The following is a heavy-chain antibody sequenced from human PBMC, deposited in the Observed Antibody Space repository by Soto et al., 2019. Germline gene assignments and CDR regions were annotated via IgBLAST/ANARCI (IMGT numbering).Heavy chain of an antibody. Sequence: GASVKVSCKASGYTFTTYGVSWARQAPGQGLEWMGLMNPNGGNTGYAQKFQGRVTMTRDTSTSTVYMELSSLRSEDTAVYYCARSFLANDAFDIWGQGTMVTVSS. V-gene: IGHV1-8*02. CDR2: MNPNGGNT. J-gene: IGHJ3*02. CDR1: GYTFTTYG. CDR3: ARSFLANDAFDI. D-gene: IGHD3-3*01.